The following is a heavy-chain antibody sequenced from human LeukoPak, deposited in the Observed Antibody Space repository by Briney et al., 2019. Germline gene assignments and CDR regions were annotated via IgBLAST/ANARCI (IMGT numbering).Heavy chain of an antibody. Sequence: SEALSLTCTVSGGSISSHYWAWLRQPPGKGLEWIGWMFFTGDTNYNPSLKSRVTISVDHSKNQFSLKLTSVTAADTAVYYCAKEGNDYGANSIDYWGQGTLVTVSS. CDR3: AKEGNDYGANSIDY. CDR2: MFFTGDT. V-gene: IGHV4-59*11. D-gene: IGHD4-23*01. J-gene: IGHJ4*02. CDR1: GGSISSHY.